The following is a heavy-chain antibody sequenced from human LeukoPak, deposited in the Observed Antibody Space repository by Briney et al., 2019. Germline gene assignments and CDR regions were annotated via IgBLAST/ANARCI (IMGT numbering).Heavy chain of an antibody. J-gene: IGHJ3*02. CDR1: GFTFSSYW. CDR2: IKQDGGEK. Sequence: GGSLRLSCAASGFTFSSYWMSWVRQAPGKGLEWVANIKQDGGEKYYVDSVKGRFTISRDNAKNSLYLQMNSLRAEDTAVYYCARLSMIVAPGGHDAFDIWGQGTMVTVSS. D-gene: IGHD3-22*01. CDR3: ARLSMIVAPGGHDAFDI. V-gene: IGHV3-7*01.